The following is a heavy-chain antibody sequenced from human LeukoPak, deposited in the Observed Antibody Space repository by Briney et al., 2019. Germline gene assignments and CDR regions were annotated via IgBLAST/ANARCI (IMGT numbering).Heavy chain of an antibody. V-gene: IGHV3-7*03. CDR2: IREERGQE. CDR1: GLTVSNHW. D-gene: IGHD5-18*01. Sequence: GGSLRLSCVASGLTVSNHWMSWVRQAPGKGLEWVANIREERGQEYYVDSVKGRFTISKNSAKNSLYLQMNTLRVEDTAMYYCASLDTAKQPLANHWGQGTLVTVSS. J-gene: IGHJ5*02. CDR3: ASLDTAKQPLANH.